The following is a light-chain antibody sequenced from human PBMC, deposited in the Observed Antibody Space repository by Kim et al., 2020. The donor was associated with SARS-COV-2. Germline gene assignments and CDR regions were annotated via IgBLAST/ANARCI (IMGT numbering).Light chain of an antibody. V-gene: IGKV1-27*01. Sequence: ASGGDIVTITCRASQDIANSLAWYQQKPGTVPKVLIYAASTLQSGVPSRFSGSGSGTEFTLTIGSLQTEDVATYYCQKYNSAPWTFGPGTKVDIK. J-gene: IGKJ1*01. CDR2: AAS. CDR1: QDIANS. CDR3: QKYNSAPWT.